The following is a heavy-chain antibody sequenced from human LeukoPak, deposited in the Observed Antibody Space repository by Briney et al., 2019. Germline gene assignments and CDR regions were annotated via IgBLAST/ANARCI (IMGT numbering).Heavy chain of an antibody. CDR2: IYSGGST. J-gene: IGHJ6*02. Sequence: PGGSLRLSCAASGFTVSSNYMSWVRQAPGKGLEWVSVIYSGGSTYYADSVKGRFTISRDNSKNTLYLQMNSLRAEDTAVYYCARDYYDSSGYGPYYYGMDVWGQGTTVTVSS. CDR1: GFTVSSNY. V-gene: IGHV3-53*01. CDR3: ARDYYDSSGYGPYYYGMDV. D-gene: IGHD3-22*01.